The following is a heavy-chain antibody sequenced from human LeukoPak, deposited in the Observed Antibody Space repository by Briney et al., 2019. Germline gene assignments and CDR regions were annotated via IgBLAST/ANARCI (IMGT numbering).Heavy chain of an antibody. CDR2: IIPILGIA. Sequence: GASVKVSCKASGYTFTSYGISWVRQAPGQGLEWMGRIIPILGIANYAQKFQGRVTITADKSTSTAYMELSSLRSEDTAVYYCARALNPNYYDSSGNFDYWGQGTLVTVSS. CDR3: ARALNPNYYDSSGNFDY. CDR1: GYTFTSYG. V-gene: IGHV1-69*04. J-gene: IGHJ4*02. D-gene: IGHD3-22*01.